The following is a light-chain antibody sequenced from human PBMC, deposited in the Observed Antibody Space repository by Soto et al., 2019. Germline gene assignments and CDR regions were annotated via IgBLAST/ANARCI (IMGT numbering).Light chain of an antibody. CDR3: QHRSNWPSWT. CDR1: QGVGSN. Sequence: EIVMTQSPATLSVSPGERATLSCRASQGVGSNLAWYQQKPGQAPRLLIYGASTRATGIPARFSGSGSGTDFTLTISSLEPEDFAVYYCQHRSNWPSWTFGEGTKVDIK. CDR2: GAS. J-gene: IGKJ1*01. V-gene: IGKV3-15*01.